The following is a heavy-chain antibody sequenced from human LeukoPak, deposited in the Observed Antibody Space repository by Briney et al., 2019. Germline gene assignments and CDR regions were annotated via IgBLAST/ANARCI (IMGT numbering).Heavy chain of an antibody. V-gene: IGHV4-4*02. Sequence: SGTLSLTCAVSGGSISSSNWWNWVRQPPGKGLEWIGEIHHSEYTNYNPTLKSRLTMSVDKSKNHFSLRLSSVTAADTAVYYCARSGGYYFGSGSHYNYFDYWGQGALVTVSS. CDR3: ARSGGYYFGSGSHYNYFDY. D-gene: IGHD3-10*01. CDR1: GGSISSSNW. CDR2: IHHSEYT. J-gene: IGHJ4*02.